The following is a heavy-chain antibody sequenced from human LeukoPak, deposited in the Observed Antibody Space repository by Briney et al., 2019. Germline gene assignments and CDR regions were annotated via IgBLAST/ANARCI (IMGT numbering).Heavy chain of an antibody. CDR1: GGSISSYY. CDR3: ARVLMDGVCFDY. J-gene: IGHJ4*02. CDR2: IYYSGST. V-gene: IGHV4-59*01. D-gene: IGHD2-8*01. Sequence: LETLSLTCTVSGGSISSYYWSWIRQPPGKGLEWIGYIYYSGSTNYNPSLKSRVTISVDTSKNQFSLKLSSVTAADTAVYYCARVLMDGVCFDYWGQGTLVTVSS.